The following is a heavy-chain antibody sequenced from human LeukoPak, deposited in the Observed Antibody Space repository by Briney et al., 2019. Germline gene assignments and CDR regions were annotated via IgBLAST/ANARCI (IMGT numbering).Heavy chain of an antibody. Sequence: SETLSLTCTVSGYSISSGYYWGWIRQPPGKGLEWIGSIYHSGSTYYNPSLKSRVTISVDTSKNQFSLKLSSVTAADTAVYYCARHPAERAAAGTGNYYYYYYMDVWGKGTTVTISS. J-gene: IGHJ6*03. D-gene: IGHD6-13*01. CDR1: GYSISSGYY. CDR2: IYHSGST. CDR3: ARHPAERAAAGTGNYYYYYYMDV. V-gene: IGHV4-38-2*02.